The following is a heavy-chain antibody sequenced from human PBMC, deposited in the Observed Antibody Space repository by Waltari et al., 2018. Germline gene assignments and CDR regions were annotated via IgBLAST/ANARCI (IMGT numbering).Heavy chain of an antibody. CDR2: ISSSSSYI. J-gene: IGHJ4*02. Sequence: EVQLVESGGGLVKPGGSLRLSCAASGFTFSSYSMNWVRQAPGKGLEWVSSISSSSSYINHADSVKGPFTISRDNAKNSLYLQMNSLRAEDTAVYYCARDIAVAGYYFDYWGQGTLVTVSS. CDR3: ARDIAVAGYYFDY. CDR1: GFTFSSYS. D-gene: IGHD6-19*01. V-gene: IGHV3-21*01.